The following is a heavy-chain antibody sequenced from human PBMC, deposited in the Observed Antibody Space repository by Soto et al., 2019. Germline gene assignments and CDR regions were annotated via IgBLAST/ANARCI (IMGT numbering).Heavy chain of an antibody. V-gene: IGHV3-64*01. Sequence: EVQLVESGGGLVQPGGSLRLSCAASGFTFGSYHMHWVRQAPGKGLEYVSAISTNGDSTFYANSVKGRFPISRDNSKNTLYLQMGSLRAEDMGVYYCSREGMSRPRWVFDYWGQGTLVTASS. CDR1: GFTFGSYH. CDR3: SREGMSRPRWVFDY. CDR2: ISTNGDST. J-gene: IGHJ4*02. D-gene: IGHD6-13*01.